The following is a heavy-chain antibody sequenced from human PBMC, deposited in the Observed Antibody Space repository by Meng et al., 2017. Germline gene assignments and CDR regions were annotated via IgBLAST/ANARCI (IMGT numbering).Heavy chain of an antibody. Sequence: VELVESGGGVVQAGRSLRLSCAASGFTFSSYGMHWVRQAPGKGLEWVAVIWYDGSNKYYADSVKGRFTISRDNSKNTLYLQMNSLRAEDTAVYYCARGLSTTYWYFDLWGRGTQVTVSS. V-gene: IGHV3-33*01. CDR3: ARGLSTTYWYFDL. CDR1: GFTFSSYG. J-gene: IGHJ2*01. CDR2: IWYDGSNK. D-gene: IGHD2/OR15-2a*01.